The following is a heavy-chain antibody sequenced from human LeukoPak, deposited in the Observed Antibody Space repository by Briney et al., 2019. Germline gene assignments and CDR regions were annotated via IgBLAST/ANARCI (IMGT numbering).Heavy chain of an antibody. Sequence: GGSLRLSCAASVFTFSDYYMSWIRQAPGKGLERLSYISISGSTIYYADSVKGRFTISRDNAKNSLYLQMLSLRAEDTAVYYCARVGGYGIYYYYYMDVWGKGTTVTVSS. V-gene: IGHV3-11*01. J-gene: IGHJ6*03. CDR1: VFTFSDYY. CDR2: ISISGSTI. CDR3: ARVGGYGIYYYYYMDV. D-gene: IGHD5-12*01.